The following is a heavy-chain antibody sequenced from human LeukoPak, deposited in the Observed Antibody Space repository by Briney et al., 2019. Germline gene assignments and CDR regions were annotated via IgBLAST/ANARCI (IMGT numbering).Heavy chain of an antibody. Sequence: ASVKVSCKVSGYTLTELSMHWVRQAPGKGLEWMGGLDPEDGETIYAQKFQGRVTMTEDTSTDTAYMELSSLRSEDTAVYYCATGQLGSGVLDYWGQGTLVTVSS. CDR3: ATGQLGSGVLDY. D-gene: IGHD6-19*01. J-gene: IGHJ4*02. CDR2: LDPEDGET. V-gene: IGHV1-24*01. CDR1: GYTLTELS.